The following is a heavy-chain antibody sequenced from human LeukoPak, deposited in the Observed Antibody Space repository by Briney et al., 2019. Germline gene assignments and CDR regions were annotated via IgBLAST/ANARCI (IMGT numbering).Heavy chain of an antibody. CDR2: INHSGST. Sequence: SETLSLTCTVSGGSISSSSYYWDWIRQPPGKGLEWIGEINHSGSTNYNPSLKSRVTISVDTSKNQFSLKLSSVTAADTAVYYCASWTGTAAAGTGWFDPWGQGTLVTVSS. D-gene: IGHD6-13*01. J-gene: IGHJ5*02. CDR1: GGSISSSSYY. CDR3: ASWTGTAAAGTGWFDP. V-gene: IGHV4-39*07.